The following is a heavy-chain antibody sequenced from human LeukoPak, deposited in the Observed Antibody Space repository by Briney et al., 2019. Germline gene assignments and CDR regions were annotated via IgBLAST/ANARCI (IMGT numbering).Heavy chain of an antibody. J-gene: IGHJ4*02. V-gene: IGHV3-64*01. D-gene: IGHD1-26*01. CDR3: ARRGIVLGAAPVLKYSFDY. CDR2: ISSNGGST. CDR1: GFTFSSYA. Sequence: PGGSLRLSCAASGFTFSSYAMHWVRQAPGKGLEYVSAISSNGGSTYYANSVKGRFTISRDNSKNTLYLQMNSLSAEGTAVYYCARRGIVLGAAPVLKYSFDYWGQGTLVTVSS.